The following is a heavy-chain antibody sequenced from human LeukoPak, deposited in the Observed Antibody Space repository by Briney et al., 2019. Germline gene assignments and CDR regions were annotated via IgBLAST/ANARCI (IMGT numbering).Heavy chain of an antibody. V-gene: IGHV3-11*04. D-gene: IGHD2-8*01. CDR3: AREYCTNGVCYTVAFDI. J-gene: IGHJ3*02. Sequence: PGGSLRLSCTASGFTFRDYYVTWIRQAPGKGLEWVSYIRSTGSSTAYADSVKGRFTISRDNAKNSLYLQMNSLRAEDTAVYYCAREYCTNGVCYTVAFDIWGQGTMVTVSS. CDR1: GFTFRDYY. CDR2: IRSTGSST.